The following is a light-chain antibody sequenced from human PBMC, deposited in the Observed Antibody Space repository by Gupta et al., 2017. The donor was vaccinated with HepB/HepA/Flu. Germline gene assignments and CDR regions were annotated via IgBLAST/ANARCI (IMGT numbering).Light chain of an antibody. J-gene: IGKJ3*01. V-gene: IGKV2-28*01. CDR1: QSLLQSNGNNY. CDR2: LGS. Sequence: DIVMTQSPLSLPVTPGESASISCRSSQSLLQSNGNNYLDWFVQKPGQSPQLLIYLGSNRASGVPDRFSGSGSGTDFTLKINRVEAEDVGVYYCRENLQAPFTFGPGTKVDVK. CDR3: RENLQAPFT.